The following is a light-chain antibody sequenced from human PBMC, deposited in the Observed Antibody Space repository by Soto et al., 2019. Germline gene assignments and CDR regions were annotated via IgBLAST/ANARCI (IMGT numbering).Light chain of an antibody. CDR2: EVT. CDR1: SSDVGGYDH. CDR3: SSDAGNYNYV. J-gene: IGLJ1*01. Sequence: QSVLTQPPSASGSPGQSVTIPCTGTSSDVGGYDHVSWYQQHPGKAPKLMIYEVTKRPAGVPDRFSGSKSGNTASLTVSGLQAEDEADYYCSSDAGNYNYVFGTGTTLTVL. V-gene: IGLV2-8*01.